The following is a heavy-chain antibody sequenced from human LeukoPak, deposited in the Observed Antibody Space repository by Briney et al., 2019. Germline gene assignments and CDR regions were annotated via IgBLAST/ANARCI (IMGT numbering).Heavy chain of an antibody. CDR1: GGSISSSSYY. CDR2: IYYSGST. J-gene: IGHJ4*02. Sequence: SETLSLTCTVSGGSISSSSYYWGWIRQPPGKGLEWIGSIYYSGSTYYNPSLKSRVTISVDTSKNQFSLKLSSVTAVDTAVYYCAREGGVAGTYWGQGTLVTVSS. V-gene: IGHV4-39*07. D-gene: IGHD6-19*01. CDR3: AREGGVAGTY.